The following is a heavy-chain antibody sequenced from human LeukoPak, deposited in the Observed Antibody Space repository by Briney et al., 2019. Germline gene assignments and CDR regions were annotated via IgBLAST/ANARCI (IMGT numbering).Heavy chain of an antibody. D-gene: IGHD1-14*01. CDR1: GFTFSSYG. Sequence: PGGSLILSCAASGFTFSSYGMGWVRQAPGKGLEWVSSISDSGGSTYYSDSVKSRFTISRDNSKNTLYLQMNSLRAGDAALYYCAKPGAGGSYFDSWGQGTQVTVSS. J-gene: IGHJ4*02. CDR2: ISDSGGST. CDR3: AKPGAGGSYFDS. V-gene: IGHV3-23*01.